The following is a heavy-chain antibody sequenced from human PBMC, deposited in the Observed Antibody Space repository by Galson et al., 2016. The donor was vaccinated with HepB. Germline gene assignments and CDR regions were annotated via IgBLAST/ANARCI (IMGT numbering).Heavy chain of an antibody. V-gene: IGHV4-59*01. D-gene: IGHD3-22*01. J-gene: IGHJ6*02. Sequence: ETLSLTCSVSGGSTSNYYWSWIRQPPGKGLEWIGYIYNIGSTSYNPSLKSRVTISVDMPKYQFSLKLNSVTAADTAVYFCARRREGGHYDGGGLRYFSYGMDVWGQGTTVTVSS. CDR2: IYNIGST. CDR3: ARRREGGHYDGGGLRYFSYGMDV. CDR1: GGSTSNYY.